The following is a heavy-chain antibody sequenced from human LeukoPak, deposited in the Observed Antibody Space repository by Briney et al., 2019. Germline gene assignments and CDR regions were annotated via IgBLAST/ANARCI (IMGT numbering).Heavy chain of an antibody. V-gene: IGHV1-8*01. CDR3: ARGLSAKVRGVVDY. D-gene: IGHD3-10*01. CDR1: GYTFTSYD. CDR2: MNPNSGNT. J-gene: IGHJ4*02. Sequence: ASVKVSCKASGYTFTSYDINWVRQATEQGLEWMGWMNPNSGNTGYAQKFQGRVTMTRNTSISTAYMELSSLRSEDTAVYYCARGLSAKVRGVVDYWGQGTLVTVSS.